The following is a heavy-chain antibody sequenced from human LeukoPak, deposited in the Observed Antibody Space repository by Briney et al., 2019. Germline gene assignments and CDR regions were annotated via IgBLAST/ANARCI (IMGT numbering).Heavy chain of an antibody. J-gene: IGHJ5*02. CDR3: VPGHYAGSAS. V-gene: IGHV3-53*01. CDR1: DFTVGTNF. Sequence: GGSLRLSCAASDFTVGTNFMGWVRQAPGMRLEWVSVIHSGGTTFYADSVKGRFTISRDNSKNTLYLQMNSLRAEDTAMYYCVPGHYAGSASWGQGTLVTVSS. D-gene: IGHD2-2*01. CDR2: IHSGGTT.